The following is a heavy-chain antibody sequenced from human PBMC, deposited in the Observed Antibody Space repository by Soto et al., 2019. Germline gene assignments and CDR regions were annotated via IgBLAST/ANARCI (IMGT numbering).Heavy chain of an antibody. V-gene: IGHV1-3*01. J-gene: IGHJ4*02. Sequence: ASVKVSCKASGYTFTNNAVHWVRQAPGQRLEWMGWINAANGYTKFSQKFQGRVAITRDTSATTSYMELSSLTSEDTAVYYCARSSINYCSGGSCSHFDYWGQGTLVTVSS. D-gene: IGHD2-15*01. CDR1: GYTFTNNA. CDR3: ARSSINYCSGGSCSHFDY. CDR2: INAANGYT.